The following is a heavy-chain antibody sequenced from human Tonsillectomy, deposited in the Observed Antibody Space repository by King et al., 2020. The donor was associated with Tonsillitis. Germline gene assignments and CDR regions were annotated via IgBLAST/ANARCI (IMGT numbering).Heavy chain of an antibody. D-gene: IGHD3-10*01. CDR3: WGQNYGSGGMGYMDV. Sequence: QLVQSGAEVKKPGESLKISCQVSGYDFADYWIGWVRQLAGKRLEWMGLIFPGDSAPSYSPSFQGQVTISAAKSTRTAYLQWSSLKASDTDIYYCWGQNYGSGGMGYMDVWGRGTTVTVSS. V-gene: IGHV5-51*01. J-gene: IGHJ6*03. CDR2: IFPGDSAP. CDR1: GYDFADYW.